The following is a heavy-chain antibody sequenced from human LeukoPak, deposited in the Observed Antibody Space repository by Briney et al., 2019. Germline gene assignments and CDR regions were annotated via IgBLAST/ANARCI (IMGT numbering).Heavy chain of an antibody. CDR3: ARETMIVTDWFDY. J-gene: IGHJ4*02. Sequence: GGSLRLSCAASGLTFSIYWMSWVRQAPGKGLEWVANIKQDGSEKYYVDSVKGRFTISRDNAKNSLYLQMNSLRAEDTAVYYCARETMIVTDWFDYWGQGTLVTVSS. D-gene: IGHD3-22*01. CDR1: GLTFSIYW. V-gene: IGHV3-7*01. CDR2: IKQDGSEK.